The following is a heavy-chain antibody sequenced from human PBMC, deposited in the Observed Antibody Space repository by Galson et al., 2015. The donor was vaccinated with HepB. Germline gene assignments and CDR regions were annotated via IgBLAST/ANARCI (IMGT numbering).Heavy chain of an antibody. CDR2: INPSGGST. CDR1: GYTFTSYY. D-gene: IGHD5-24*01. V-gene: IGHV1-46*01. J-gene: IGHJ3*02. Sequence: SVKVSCKASGYTFTSYYMHWVRQAPGQGLEWMGIINPSGGSTSYAQKFQGRVTMTRDTSTSTVYMELSSLRSEDTAVYYCARDGVEMATIIGVDDAFDIWGQGTMVTVSS. CDR3: ARDGVEMATIIGVDDAFDI.